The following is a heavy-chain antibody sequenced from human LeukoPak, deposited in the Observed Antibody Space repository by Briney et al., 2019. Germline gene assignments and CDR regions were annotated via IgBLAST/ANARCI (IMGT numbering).Heavy chain of an antibody. V-gene: IGHV3-7*01. Sequence: GGSLRLSCAASGFTFSNYWMTWVRQAPGKGLEWVANIKHDGSEPYYVDSVKGRFTISRDNAKNSLYLEMNSLRAEDTAVYYCARDRVVGDTRVSNCDHWGQGTLVRVSS. D-gene: IGHD1-26*01. CDR2: IKHDGSEP. CDR3: ARDRVVGDTRVSNCDH. CDR1: GFTFSNYW. J-gene: IGHJ4*02.